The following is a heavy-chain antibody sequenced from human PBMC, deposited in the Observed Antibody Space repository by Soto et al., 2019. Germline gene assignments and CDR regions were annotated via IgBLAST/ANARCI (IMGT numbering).Heavy chain of an antibody. CDR1: GYTFTSYD. Sequence: ASVKVSCKASGYTFTSYDINWVRQATGQGLEWMGWMNPNSGNTGYAQKFQGRVTMTRNTSISTAYMELSSLRSEDTAVYYCARGRAARITIFGVVPPRTNWFDPWGQGPLVTVSS. J-gene: IGHJ5*02. D-gene: IGHD3-3*01. CDR3: ARGRAARITIFGVVPPRTNWFDP. V-gene: IGHV1-8*01. CDR2: MNPNSGNT.